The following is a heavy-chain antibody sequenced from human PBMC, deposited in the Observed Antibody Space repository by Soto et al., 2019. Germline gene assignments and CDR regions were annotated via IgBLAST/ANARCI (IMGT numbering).Heavy chain of an antibody. CDR1: GYTFIDYG. CDR3: AREGGYCSSTSCYDFDC. V-gene: IGHV1-2*04. D-gene: IGHD2-2*01. Sequence: GASVKVSCKASGYTFIDYGITWVRQAPGQGLEWMGWINPNSGGTNYAQKFQGWVTMTRDTSISTAYMELSRLRSDDTAVYYCAREGGYCSSTSCYDFDCWGQGTLVTVSS. J-gene: IGHJ4*02. CDR2: INPNSGGT.